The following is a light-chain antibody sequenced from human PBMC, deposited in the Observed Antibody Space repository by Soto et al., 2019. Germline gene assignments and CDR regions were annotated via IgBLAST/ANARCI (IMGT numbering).Light chain of an antibody. Sequence: EILLTQSPDSLSLSPGDRATLSCRASQSFSSTFFAWYQQKPGQAPRLLIYGASSRATGIPDRFSGSGSATDFTLTISRLEPEDFAVYYCQQYASSVTFGQGTKVEIK. CDR1: QSFSSTF. J-gene: IGKJ1*01. CDR3: QQYASSVT. V-gene: IGKV3-20*01. CDR2: GAS.